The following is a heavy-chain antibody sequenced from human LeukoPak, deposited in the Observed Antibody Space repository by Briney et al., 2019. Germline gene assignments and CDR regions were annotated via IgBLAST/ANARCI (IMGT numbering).Heavy chain of an antibody. J-gene: IGHJ3*02. CDR3: AGEEDCSGGICYLGNAFDI. V-gene: IGHV4-4*02. CDR1: GGSISGTNW. D-gene: IGHD2-15*01. Sequence: SGTLSLTCAVAGGSISGTNWWSWVRQPPGKGLEWIGEINHSGSTNYNTSLKSRVTISVDTSKNQFSLKLSSVTAADTAVYYCAGEEDCSGGICYLGNAFDIWGQGTMVTVSS. CDR2: INHSGST.